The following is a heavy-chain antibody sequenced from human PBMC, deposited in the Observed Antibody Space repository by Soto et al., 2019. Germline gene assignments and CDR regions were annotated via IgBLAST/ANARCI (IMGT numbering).Heavy chain of an antibody. V-gene: IGHV1-69*01. D-gene: IGHD3-22*01. CDR1: GAAFNTIT. CDR2: FVPVFGSA. Sequence: QVQLVQSGAEVKKPGSSVRVSCKASGAAFNTITINWVRQAPGQGLEWMGGFVPVFGSATYAQKFQGRVAITAGASTSTCYMELSRLNSEDTALYYCVREDDTTGSYSGFDPWGQGTLVTVSS. CDR3: VREDDTTGSYSGFDP. J-gene: IGHJ5*02.